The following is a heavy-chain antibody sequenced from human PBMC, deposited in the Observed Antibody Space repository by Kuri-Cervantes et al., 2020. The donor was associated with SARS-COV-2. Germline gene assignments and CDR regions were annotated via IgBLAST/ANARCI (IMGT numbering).Heavy chain of an antibody. V-gene: IGHV3-23*01. J-gene: IGHJ6*02. CDR1: GFTFSSYA. CDR2: ISGSGGST. CDR3: AKDSGYQLHYVYYYYGMDV. D-gene: IGHD2-2*01. Sequence: GESLKISCAASGFTFSSYAMSWVRQAPGKGLVWVSAISGSGGSTYYADSVKGRFTISRDNSKNTLYLQMNSLRAEDTAVYYCAKDSGYQLHYVYYYYGMDVWGQGTTVTVSS.